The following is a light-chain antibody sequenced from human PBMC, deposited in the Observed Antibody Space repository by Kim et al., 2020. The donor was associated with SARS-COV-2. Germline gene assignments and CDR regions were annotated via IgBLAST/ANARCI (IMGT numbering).Light chain of an antibody. Sequence: SSELTQDPAVSVALGQTVRITCQGDSLRSYYASWYQQKPGQAPVLVIYGRNNRPSGIPDRFSGSTSGNTASLTITWAQAEDEADYYCKSRDSSGNVVFGGGKKGTVL. CDR1: SLRSYY. J-gene: IGLJ2*01. V-gene: IGLV3-19*01. CDR3: KSRDSSGNVV. CDR2: GRN.